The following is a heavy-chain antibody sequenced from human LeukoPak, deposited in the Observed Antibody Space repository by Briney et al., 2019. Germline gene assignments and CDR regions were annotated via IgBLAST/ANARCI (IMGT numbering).Heavy chain of an antibody. Sequence: SETLSLTCAVYGGSFSGYYWSWIRQPPGKGLEWIGEINHSGSTNYNPSLKSRVTISVDTSKNQFSLKLSSVTAADTAVYYCARGRDWRGIVVVPDAIGRWFDPWGQGTLVTVSS. V-gene: IGHV4-34*01. CDR3: ARGRDWRGIVVVPDAIGRWFDP. CDR1: GGSFSGYY. CDR2: INHSGST. D-gene: IGHD2-2*02. J-gene: IGHJ5*02.